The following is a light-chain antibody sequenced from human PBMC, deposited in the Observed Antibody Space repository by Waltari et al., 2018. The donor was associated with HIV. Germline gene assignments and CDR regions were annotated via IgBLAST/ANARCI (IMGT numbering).Light chain of an antibody. V-gene: IGKV1-39*01. Sequence: DIQMTQSPSSLSASVRDRATITCRASQSINSYLNWYQQKPGKAPSLLIYGASSLQSGVPTRFSGSGSGTEFSLTISSLQPEDFATYYCQQSYSAPFTFGQGTKLHVK. CDR2: GAS. CDR3: QQSYSAPFT. CDR1: QSINSY. J-gene: IGKJ2*01.